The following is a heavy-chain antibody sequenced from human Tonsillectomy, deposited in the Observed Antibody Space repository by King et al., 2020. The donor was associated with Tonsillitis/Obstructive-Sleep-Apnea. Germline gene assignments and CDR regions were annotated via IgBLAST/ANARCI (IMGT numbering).Heavy chain of an antibody. CDR3: ASRTVRNKKFDP. J-gene: IGHJ5*02. CDR1: GGSFSGYY. CDR2: INHSGST. D-gene: IGHD1/OR15-1a*01. Sequence: VQLQQWGAGLLKPSETLSLTCAVYGGSFSGYYWSWIRQPPGKGLEWIGEINHSGSTNYNPSLKSRLTISVDTSKNQFSLRLSSVTAADTAVYYCASRTVRNKKFDPWGQGTLVTVSS. V-gene: IGHV4-34*01.